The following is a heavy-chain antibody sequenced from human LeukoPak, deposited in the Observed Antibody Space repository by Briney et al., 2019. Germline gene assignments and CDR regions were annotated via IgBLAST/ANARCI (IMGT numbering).Heavy chain of an antibody. J-gene: IGHJ4*02. Sequence: GGSLRLSCAASGFTFDDYAMHWVRQAPGKGLEWVSLISWDGGSTYYADSVKGRFTISRDNAKNSLYLQMNSLRAEDTAVYYCAREIGYDSSGYLDYWGQGTLVTVSS. CDR2: ISWDGGST. CDR1: GFTFDDYA. D-gene: IGHD3-22*01. CDR3: AREIGYDSSGYLDY. V-gene: IGHV3-43D*03.